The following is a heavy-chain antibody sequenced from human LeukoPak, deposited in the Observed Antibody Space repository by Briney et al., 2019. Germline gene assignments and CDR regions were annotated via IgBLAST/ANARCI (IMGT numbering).Heavy chain of an antibody. V-gene: IGHV3-21*01. Sequence: GGSLRLSCAASGFTFSSYSMNWVRQAPGKGLEWVSSISSSSSYIYYADSVKGRFTISRDNAKNSLYLQMNSLRAEDTAVYYCARGSSSRWFDPWGQGPLVTVSP. CDR2: ISSSSSYI. CDR1: GFTFSSYS. CDR3: ARGSSSRWFDP. J-gene: IGHJ5*02. D-gene: IGHD6-6*01.